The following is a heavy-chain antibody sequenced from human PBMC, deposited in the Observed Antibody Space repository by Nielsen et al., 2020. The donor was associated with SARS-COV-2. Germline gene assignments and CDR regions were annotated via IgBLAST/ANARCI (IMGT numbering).Heavy chain of an antibody. CDR2: ISWNSGSI. CDR1: GFTFDDYA. Sequence: SLKISCAASGFTFDDYAMHWVRQAPGKGLEWVSGISWNSGSIGYADSVKGRFTISRDNSKNTLYLQMNSLRAEDTAVYYCASELWFGELLGFDYWGQGTLVTVSS. D-gene: IGHD3-10*01. CDR3: ASELWFGELLGFDY. J-gene: IGHJ4*02. V-gene: IGHV3-9*01.